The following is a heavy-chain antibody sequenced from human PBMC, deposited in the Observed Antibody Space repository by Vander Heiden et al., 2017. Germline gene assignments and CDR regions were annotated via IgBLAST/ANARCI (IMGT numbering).Heavy chain of an antibody. Sequence: QVQLVQSGAEVKKPGASVKASCKASGYTFTIYGISWVRQAPGQGLEWMGWISAYNGNTNYAQKLQGRVTMTIDTSTSTTYMELRSLRSDDTAVYYCARDRALLGYCSGGSCRDAFDIWGQGTMVTVSS. CDR3: ARDRALLGYCSGGSCRDAFDI. CDR1: GYTFTIYG. D-gene: IGHD2-15*01. CDR2: ISAYNGNT. J-gene: IGHJ3*02. V-gene: IGHV1-18*01.